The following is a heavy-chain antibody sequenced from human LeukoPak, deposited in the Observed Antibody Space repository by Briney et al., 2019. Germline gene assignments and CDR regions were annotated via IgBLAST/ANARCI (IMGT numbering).Heavy chain of an antibody. D-gene: IGHD3-10*01. CDR2: INHSGST. V-gene: IGHV4-34*01. Sequence: PSETLSLTCAVYGGSFSGYYWSWIRQPPGKGLEWIGEINHSGSTNYNPSLKSRVTISVDTSKNQFSLKLSSVTAADTAVYYCARVVGITMVRGVIIPEYYFDYWGQGTLVTVSS. J-gene: IGHJ4*02. CDR3: ARVVGITMVRGVIIPEYYFDY. CDR1: GGSFSGYY.